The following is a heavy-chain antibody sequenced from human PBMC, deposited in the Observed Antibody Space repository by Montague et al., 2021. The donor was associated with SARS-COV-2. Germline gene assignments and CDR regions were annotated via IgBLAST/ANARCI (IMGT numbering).Heavy chain of an antibody. Sequence: SETLSLTCAVYGGSFSGYYWSWIRQPPGKGLEWIGEINHSGSTNYNPSLKSRVTISVDTSKNQFSLKLSSVTAADTAVYYCARVRYYGSGTSLGMDVWGQGTTVTSP. CDR2: INHSGST. D-gene: IGHD3-10*01. V-gene: IGHV4-34*01. CDR3: ARVRYYGSGTSLGMDV. CDR1: GGSFSGYY. J-gene: IGHJ6*02.